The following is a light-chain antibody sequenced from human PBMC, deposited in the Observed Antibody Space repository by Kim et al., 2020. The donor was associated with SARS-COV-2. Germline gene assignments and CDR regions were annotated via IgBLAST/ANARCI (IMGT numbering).Light chain of an antibody. J-gene: IGLJ3*02. CDR1: SLRIYY. Sequence: SSELTQDPAVSVALGQTVRITCQGDSLRIYYASWYQQKPGQAPVLVINAKDNRPSGIPDRFAGSTSGNKASLTITGAQAEDEADYYCKSRDSSGNHLVFGGGTQLTVL. CDR2: AKD. V-gene: IGLV3-19*01. CDR3: KSRDSSGNHLV.